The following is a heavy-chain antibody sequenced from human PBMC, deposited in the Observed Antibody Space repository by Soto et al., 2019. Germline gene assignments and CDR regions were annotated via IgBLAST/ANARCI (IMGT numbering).Heavy chain of an antibody. Sequence: QVQLQESGPGLVKPSETLSLTCTVSGGSISSYYWSWIRQPPGKGLEWIGYIYYSGSTNYNPSLKSRVTISVDTSKNQFSLKLSSVTAADTAVYYCARRYSSAFVIWGQGTMVTVSS. CDR2: IYYSGST. V-gene: IGHV4-59*08. J-gene: IGHJ3*02. CDR3: ARRYSSAFVI. CDR1: GGSISSYY. D-gene: IGHD6-13*01.